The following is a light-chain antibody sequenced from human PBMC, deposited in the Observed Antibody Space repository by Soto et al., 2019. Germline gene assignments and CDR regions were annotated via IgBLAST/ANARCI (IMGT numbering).Light chain of an antibody. J-gene: IGLJ1*01. CDR3: SSYIGSGYV. CDR2: DVS. V-gene: IGLV2-14*03. Sequence: QPVLTQPASVSGSPGQSITMSCTGTSSDVGGYNYVYWYQQHPGKAPKLMIYDVSNRPSGVSTRFSGSKSGNTASLTISGLQAEDEADYYCSSYIGSGYVFGTGTKVTVL. CDR1: SSDVGGYNY.